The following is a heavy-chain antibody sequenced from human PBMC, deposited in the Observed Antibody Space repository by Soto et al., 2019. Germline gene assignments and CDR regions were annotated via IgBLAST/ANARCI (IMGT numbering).Heavy chain of an antibody. Sequence: QVQLVESGGGVVQPGRSLRLSCAASGFTFSSYGMHWVRQAPGKGLEWVAVIWYDGSNKYYADSVKGRXTISXDNXXXXXXXXXXXXXXXXXXXXYCAXAXTSGWYYWYFDLWGRGTLVTVSS. D-gene: IGHD6-19*01. CDR1: GFTFSSYG. J-gene: IGHJ2*01. CDR3: AXAXTSGWYYWYFDL. V-gene: IGHV3-33*01. CDR2: IWYDGSNK.